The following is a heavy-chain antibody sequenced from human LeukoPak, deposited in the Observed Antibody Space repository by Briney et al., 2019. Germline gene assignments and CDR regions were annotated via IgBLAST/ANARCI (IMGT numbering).Heavy chain of an antibody. V-gene: IGHV1-2*02. Sequence: ASVKVSCKASGYTFTGYYMHWVRQAPGQGLEWMGWINPNSGGTNYAQKFQGRVTMTEDTSTDTAYMQLSSLGSEDTAVYYCATDLGMILVPDAFDMWGQGTMVTVSS. CDR2: INPNSGGT. D-gene: IGHD3-22*01. CDR3: ATDLGMILVPDAFDM. CDR1: GYTFTGYY. J-gene: IGHJ3*02.